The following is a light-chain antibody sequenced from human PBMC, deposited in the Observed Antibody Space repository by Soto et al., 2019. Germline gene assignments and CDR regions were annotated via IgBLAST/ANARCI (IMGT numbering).Light chain of an antibody. V-gene: IGKV3-20*01. Sequence: STSTTSVSPGEIATLSCSASQSVSRNLAWHQQKPGQAPRLLIYGVSTRATGVQARFSGSGSGTEFTLTISRLEPEDFAVYYFQQYGSATTVTFGGGTKVEIK. CDR3: QQYGSATTVT. J-gene: IGKJ4*01. CDR2: GVS. CDR1: QSVSRN.